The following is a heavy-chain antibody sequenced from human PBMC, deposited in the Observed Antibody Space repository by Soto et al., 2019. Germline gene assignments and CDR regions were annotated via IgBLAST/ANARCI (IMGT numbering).Heavy chain of an antibody. J-gene: IGHJ5*02. V-gene: IGHV4-31*03. CDR1: GGSISSGGYY. CDR2: IYYSGST. CDR3: ARDHGNWFDP. Sequence: QVQLQESGPGLVKPSQTLSLTCTVSGGSISSGGYYWSWIRQHPGKGLEWIGYIYYSGSTYYNPSLKSRVCIXXDTAKNQFSLKLSSVTAADTAVYYCARDHGNWFDPWGPGTLVTVSS.